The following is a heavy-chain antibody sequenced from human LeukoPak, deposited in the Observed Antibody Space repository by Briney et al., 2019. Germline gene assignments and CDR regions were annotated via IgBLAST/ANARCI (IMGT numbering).Heavy chain of an antibody. Sequence: SETLSLTCTVPGGSISSYYWSWIRQPPGKGLEWIGYIYYSGSTNYNPSLKSRVTISVDTSKNQFSLKLSSVTAADTAVYYCAREVGGYSYGHPFDYWGQGTLVTVSS. J-gene: IGHJ4*02. CDR1: GGSISSYY. V-gene: IGHV4-59*01. CDR2: IYYSGST. D-gene: IGHD5-18*01. CDR3: AREVGGYSYGHPFDY.